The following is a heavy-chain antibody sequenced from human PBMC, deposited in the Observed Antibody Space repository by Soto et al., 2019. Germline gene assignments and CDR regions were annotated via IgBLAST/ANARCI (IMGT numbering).Heavy chain of an antibody. CDR1: GFTFSSYV. CDR3: AKPIAVAGTSSYFQH. V-gene: IGHV3-23*01. Sequence: GGSLRLSCAASGFTFSSYVMSWVRQAPGKGLEWVSAISGSGGSTYYADSVKGRFTISRDNSKNTLYLQMNSLRAEDTAVYYCAKPIAVAGTSSYFQHWGQGTLVTVSS. CDR2: ISGSGGST. D-gene: IGHD6-19*01. J-gene: IGHJ1*01.